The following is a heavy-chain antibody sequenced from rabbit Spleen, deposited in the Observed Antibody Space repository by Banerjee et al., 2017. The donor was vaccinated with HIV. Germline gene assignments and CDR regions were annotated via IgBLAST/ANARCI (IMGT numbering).Heavy chain of an antibody. CDR1: GFDFTNYG. Sequence: QEQLVESGGGLVQPGGSLKLSCKASGFDFTNYGVTWVRQAPGKGLEWIGYIEPIFGNTYYATWVNGRFTISSDNAQNTLYLQLSSLTAADTATYFCVRDLTGVIGWNFGWWGPGTLVTV. CDR3: VRDLTGVIGWNFGW. CDR2: IEPIFGNT. J-gene: IGHJ6*01. D-gene: IGHD4-1*01. V-gene: IGHV1S47*01.